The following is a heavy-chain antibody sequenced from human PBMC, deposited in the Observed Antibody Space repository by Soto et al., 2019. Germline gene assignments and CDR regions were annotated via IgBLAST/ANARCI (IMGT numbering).Heavy chain of an antibody. CDR3: ARGVSAGVDY. J-gene: IGHJ4*02. CDR2: MEPSTGTT. V-gene: IGHV1-8*01. Sequence: ASVKVSCKASVYSFTSLDINWVRQTAGQGLEWMGWMEPSTGTTGYAQKFQGRVTMTRDTSINTAYMELTTLTSDDTAFYYCARGVSAGVDYWGQGTLVTVSS. CDR1: VYSFTSLD. D-gene: IGHD1-26*01.